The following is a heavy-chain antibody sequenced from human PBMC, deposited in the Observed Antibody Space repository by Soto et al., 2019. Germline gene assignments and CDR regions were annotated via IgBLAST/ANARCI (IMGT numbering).Heavy chain of an antibody. V-gene: IGHV3-53*01. CDR3: ARDRDFRRFDAFDI. CDR2: IYSGGST. J-gene: IGHJ3*02. Sequence: EVQLVESGGGLIQPGGSLRLSCAASGFTVSSNYMTWVRQAPGKGLEWVSVIYSGGSTYYADSVKGRFTISRDNSKNTVYLQMNSLRAEDTAVYYCARDRDFRRFDAFDIWGQGTMVTVSS. CDR1: GFTVSSNY. D-gene: IGHD3-3*01.